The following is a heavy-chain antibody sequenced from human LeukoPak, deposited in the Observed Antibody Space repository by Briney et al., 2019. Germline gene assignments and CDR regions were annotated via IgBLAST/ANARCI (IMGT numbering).Heavy chain of an antibody. J-gene: IGHJ4*02. Sequence: LTLTCTFSGFSLSTSGMCVSWIRQPPGKALEWVSAISGGGGTTYYADSVKGRFTISRDDSKDTLYLQMNSLRAEDTAVYYCAKDYSGYGDLLFDYWGQGTLVTVSS. CDR1: GFSLSTSG. CDR3: AKDYSGYGDLLFDY. CDR2: ISGGGGTT. D-gene: IGHD4-17*01. V-gene: IGHV3-23*01.